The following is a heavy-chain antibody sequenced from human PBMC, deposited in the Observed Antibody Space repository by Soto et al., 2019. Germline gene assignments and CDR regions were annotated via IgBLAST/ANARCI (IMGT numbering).Heavy chain of an antibody. CDR1: GASTVSHYH. D-gene: IGHD1-26*01. V-gene: IGHV4-31*02. CDR3: ALALGPTTGLDY. J-gene: IGHJ4*02. CDR2: IFNSGTT. Sequence: QVQLQESGPGLVKPSQTLSLTCSVSGASTVSHYHWTWIRQPPGKGLEWMGYIFNSGTTFYNPSLTRRLSISIDTFGNHFSLELRSMTAADTAVYYCALALGPTTGLDYWGQGTLVTVSS.